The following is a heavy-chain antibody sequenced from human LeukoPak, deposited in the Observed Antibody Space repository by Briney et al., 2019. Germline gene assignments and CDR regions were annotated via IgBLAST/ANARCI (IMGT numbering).Heavy chain of an antibody. CDR1: GGTFSSYA. J-gene: IGHJ5*02. Sequence: ASVKVSCKASGGTFSSYAISWVRQAPGQGLEWMGWINPNGGGTNYAQKFQGRVTMTRDTSISTAYMELSRLRSDDTAVYYCARDHRAWFDPWGQGTLVTVSS. V-gene: IGHV1-2*02. CDR3: ARDHRAWFDP. D-gene: IGHD3-10*01. CDR2: INPNGGGT.